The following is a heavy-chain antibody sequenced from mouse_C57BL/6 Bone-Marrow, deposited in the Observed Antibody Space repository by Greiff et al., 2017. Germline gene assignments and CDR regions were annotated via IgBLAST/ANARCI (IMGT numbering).Heavy chain of an antibody. V-gene: IGHV5-4*03. CDR2: ISDGGSYT. J-gene: IGHJ1*03. CDR3: ARIRGWYFEV. Sequence: EVKVVESGGGLVKPGGSLKLSCAASGFTFSSYAMSWVRQTPEKRLEWVATISDGGSYTYYPDNVKGRFTISRDNAKNNLYLQMSHLKSEDTAMYYCARIRGWYFEVWGTGTTVTVSP. CDR1: GFTFSSYA.